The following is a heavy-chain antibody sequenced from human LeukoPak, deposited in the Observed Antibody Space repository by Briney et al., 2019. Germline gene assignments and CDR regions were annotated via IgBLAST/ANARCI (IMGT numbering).Heavy chain of an antibody. V-gene: IGHV4-39*02. D-gene: IGHD4-23*01. Sequence: PSETLSLTCTVSVGSISSSSYYWGWIRQPPGKGLEWIGSIYYSGSTYYNPSLKSRVTISVDTSKNQFSLKLSSVTAADTAVYYCAREDYGGNSRDYFDYWGQGTLVTVSS. CDR3: AREDYGGNSRDYFDY. J-gene: IGHJ4*02. CDR1: VGSISSSSYY. CDR2: IYYSGST.